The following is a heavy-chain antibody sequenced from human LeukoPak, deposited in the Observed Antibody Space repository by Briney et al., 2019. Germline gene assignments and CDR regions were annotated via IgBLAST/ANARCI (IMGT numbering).Heavy chain of an antibody. J-gene: IGHJ5*02. Sequence: QPGGSLRLSCAASGITFSSYAMTWVRQAPGKGLEWVSGISGSGGTTFDADSVKGRFTISRDNSKNTLYLQMNSLKAEDTAVYYCAKERSYCGGDCYSLESWGQGTLVTVPS. D-gene: IGHD2-21*02. CDR1: GITFSSYA. CDR2: ISGSGGTT. CDR3: AKERSYCGGDCYSLES. V-gene: IGHV3-23*01.